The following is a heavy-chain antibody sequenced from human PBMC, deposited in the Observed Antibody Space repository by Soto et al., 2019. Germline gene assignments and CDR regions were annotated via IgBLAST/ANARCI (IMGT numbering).Heavy chain of an antibody. J-gene: IGHJ4*02. V-gene: IGHV3-11*01. CDR2: ISSSGGIK. CDR3: ARDHHEQMSFDW. CDR1: GITFGDYY. Sequence: PGGSLRLSCVASGITFGDYYMTWVRQAPGKGLEWLSYISSSGGIKYYADSVKGRFTISGDNGKNSLYLQMNSLRVDDTAVYYYARDHHEQMSFDWWGQGTLVTVSS.